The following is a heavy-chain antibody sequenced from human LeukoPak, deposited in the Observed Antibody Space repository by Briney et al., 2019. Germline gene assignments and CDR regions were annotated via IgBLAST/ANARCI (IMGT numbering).Heavy chain of an antibody. V-gene: IGHV3-23*01. CDR3: AREQYGDHFDN. CDR2: ISGSGGST. J-gene: IGHJ4*02. Sequence: GGSLRLSCAASGFTFSSYAMSWVRQAPGKGLEWVSAISGSGGSTYYADSVKGRFTISRDNAKKSLYLQMNSLRIGDTAVYYCAREQYGDHFDNWGLGTLVTVSS. D-gene: IGHD2-21*02. CDR1: GFTFSSYA.